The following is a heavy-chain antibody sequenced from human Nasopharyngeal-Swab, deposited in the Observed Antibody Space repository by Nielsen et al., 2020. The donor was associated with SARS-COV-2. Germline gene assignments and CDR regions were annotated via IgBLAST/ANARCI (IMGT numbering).Heavy chain of an antibody. D-gene: IGHD4-17*01. Sequence: GGSLRLSCAASGLTSSSHAMSCVRQAPGKGLEWVSAISCSGGSTYYADSVKGRLTISRDKSKNTLYLQMNKLRAENTAVYYCAKGSTYGGGVTTSDFDYWGQGTLVTVSS. CDR1: GLTSSSHA. CDR3: AKGSTYGGGVTTSDFDY. J-gene: IGHJ4*02. CDR2: ISCSGGST. V-gene: IGHV3-23*01.